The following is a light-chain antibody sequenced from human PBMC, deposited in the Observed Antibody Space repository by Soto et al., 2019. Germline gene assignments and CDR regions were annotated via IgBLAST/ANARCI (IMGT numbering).Light chain of an antibody. Sequence: EVVLTQSPGTLSLSPGERATLSCRASQSVSSSDLAWYQHKPGQAPRLLIYGSSSRATGIPDRFSGSGSGTDFTLTISRLEPEDVAVYYCQQSDSSTGTFGQGTKVEI. J-gene: IGKJ1*01. CDR2: GSS. CDR1: QSVSSSD. V-gene: IGKV3-20*01. CDR3: QQSDSSTGT.